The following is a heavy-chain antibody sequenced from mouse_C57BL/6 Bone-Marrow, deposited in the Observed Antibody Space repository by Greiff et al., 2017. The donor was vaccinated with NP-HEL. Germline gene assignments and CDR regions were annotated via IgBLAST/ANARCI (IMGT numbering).Heavy chain of an antibody. J-gene: IGHJ2*01. V-gene: IGHV1-81*01. CDR1: GYTFTSYG. D-gene: IGHD1-1*02. Sequence: VQLNQSGAELARPGASVKLSCKASGYTFTSYGISWVKQRPGQGLEWIGEIYPGSGNTYYTQKFKGKATLTADKSSSTAYLELRSLTSEDSAVYFCARSGDGWYFDYWGQGTTLTVSS. CDR3: ARSGDGWYFDY. CDR2: IYPGSGNT.